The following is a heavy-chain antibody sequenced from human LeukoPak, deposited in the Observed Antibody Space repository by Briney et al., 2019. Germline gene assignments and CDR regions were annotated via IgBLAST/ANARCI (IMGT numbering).Heavy chain of an antibody. CDR2: ISGSDSST. CDR3: AKDPRGYSYDRRGYYFDY. D-gene: IGHD5-18*01. V-gene: IGHV3-23*01. CDR1: GLTFSSYG. J-gene: IGHJ4*02. Sequence: GGSLRLSCAASGLTFSSYGMSWVRQAPGKGLEWVSGISGSDSSTYYADSVKVRFTISRDNSKNTLLLQMNSLRAEDTAVYYCAKDPRGYSYDRRGYYFDYWGQGTLVTVSS.